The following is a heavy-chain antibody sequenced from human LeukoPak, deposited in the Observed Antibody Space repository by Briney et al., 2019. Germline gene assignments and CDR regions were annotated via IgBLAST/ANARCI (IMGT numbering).Heavy chain of an antibody. D-gene: IGHD1-26*01. CDR1: GYSFTTYW. Sequence: GESLKISCKGSGYSFTTYWIGWVRQMPGKGLEWMGIIYPGDSDTRYGPSFQGQVAISADKSISTAYLQWSSLKASDTAMYYCARHQIVGATRSPFDYWGQGTLVTVSS. CDR3: ARHQIVGATRSPFDY. CDR2: IYPGDSDT. V-gene: IGHV5-51*01. J-gene: IGHJ4*02.